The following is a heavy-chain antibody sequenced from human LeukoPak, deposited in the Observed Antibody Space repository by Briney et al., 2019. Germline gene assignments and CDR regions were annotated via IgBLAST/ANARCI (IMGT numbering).Heavy chain of an antibody. Sequence: SETLSLTCAVYGGSFSGYYWSWIRHPPRKGLEWIGEINHSGSTNYKPSLKSRVTISVDTSKNQSSLKLSSVTAADTAVYYCARGASYYAPFDYWGQGTLVTVSS. CDR1: GGSFSGYY. D-gene: IGHD3-10*01. CDR3: ARGASYYAPFDY. J-gene: IGHJ4*02. CDR2: INHSGST. V-gene: IGHV4-34*01.